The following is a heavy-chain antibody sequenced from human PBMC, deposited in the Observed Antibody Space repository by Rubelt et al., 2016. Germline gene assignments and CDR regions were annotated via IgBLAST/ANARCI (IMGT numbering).Heavy chain of an antibody. J-gene: IGHJ6*02. CDR2: ISSSSAYI. Sequence: EVQLVESGGGLVKPGGSLRLSCAASGFTFSSYTMNWVRQAPGKGLEWVSSISSSSAYIYYADSLKGRFTISRDNANNSLSLQVNSLRAEDTAVYYCAKDQVSVATISWDGMDGWGQGTTVTVS. D-gene: IGHD3-3*02. CDR3: AKDQVSVATISWDGMDG. CDR1: GFTFSSYT. V-gene: IGHV3-21*01.